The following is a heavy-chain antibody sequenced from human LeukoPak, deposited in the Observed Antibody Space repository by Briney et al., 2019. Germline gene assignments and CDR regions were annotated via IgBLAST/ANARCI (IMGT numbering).Heavy chain of an antibody. D-gene: IGHD6-19*01. J-gene: IGHJ4*02. Sequence: ASVKVSCKASGYTFTSYYMHWVRQAPGQGLEWMGIINPSGGSTSYAQKFQGRVTMTRDTSTSTVYMELSSLRSEATAVYYCARDRKLSSGWSEFDYWGQGTLVTVSS. V-gene: IGHV1-46*01. CDR3: ARDRKLSSGWSEFDY. CDR2: INPSGGST. CDR1: GYTFTSYY.